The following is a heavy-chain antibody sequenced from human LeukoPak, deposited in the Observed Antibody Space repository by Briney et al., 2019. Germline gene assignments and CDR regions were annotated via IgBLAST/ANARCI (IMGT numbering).Heavy chain of an antibody. CDR2: ISSSSSYI. V-gene: IGHV3-21*01. CDR1: GFTFSSYS. J-gene: IGHJ6*02. D-gene: IGHD3-10*01. CDR3: ARDRGRTYYYGSGSYYPNACSMDV. Sequence: GGSLRLSCAASGFTFSSYSMNWVRQAPGKGLEWVSSISSSSSYIYYADSVKGRFTISRDNAKNSLYLQMNSLRAEDTAVYYCARDRGRTYYYGSGSYYPNACSMDVWGQGTTVTVSS.